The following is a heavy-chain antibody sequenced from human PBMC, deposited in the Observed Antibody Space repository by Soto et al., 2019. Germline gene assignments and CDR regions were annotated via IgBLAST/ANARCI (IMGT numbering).Heavy chain of an antibody. D-gene: IGHD6-6*01. CDR3: AKDMRPRDGYFSSSPVGYYYSMYV. CDR1: GFIFSSYG. J-gene: IGHJ6*02. V-gene: IGHV3-30*18. Sequence: QVQLVESGGGVVQPGRSLRLSCAASGFIFSSYGIHWVRQAPGKGLAWVTVISYDGNNKYYVGSVKGIFTISRDNPKNTLSLQMNSRRAEDRAVDFCAKDMRPRDGYFSSSPVGYYYSMYVSGQGTTVTVSS. CDR2: ISYDGNNK.